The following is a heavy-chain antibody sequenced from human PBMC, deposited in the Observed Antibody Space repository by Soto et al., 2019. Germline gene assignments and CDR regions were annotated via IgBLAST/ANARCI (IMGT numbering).Heavy chain of an antibody. CDR1: GFAFSSYG. J-gene: IGHJ2*01. V-gene: IGHV3-74*01. CDR3: ASGVQRSRYFDI. D-gene: IGHD3-10*01. Sequence: EVQLVESGGGLVQPGGSLRLSCAASGFAFSSYGMHWVRQAPGKGLVWVSVVNCDGSDTTYADSVKGRFTISRDNAKNPRYLQMNGLSGEEKAVYYCASGVQRSRYFDIWGRGTLVTVSS. CDR2: VNCDGSDT.